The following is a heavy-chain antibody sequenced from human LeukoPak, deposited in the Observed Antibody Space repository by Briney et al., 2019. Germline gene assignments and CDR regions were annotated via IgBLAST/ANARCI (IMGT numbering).Heavy chain of an antibody. CDR3: ARDRGFWSGYYINWFDP. V-gene: IGHV1-69*13. CDR2: IIPIFGTA. D-gene: IGHD3-3*01. CDR1: GNIFSSYG. J-gene: IGHJ5*02. Sequence: SVKVSCKSSGNIFSSYGISWVRQAPGQGLEWMGGIIPIFGTANYAQKFQGRVTITADESTSTAYMELSSLRSEDTAVYYCARDRGFWSGYYINWFDPWGQGTLVTVSS.